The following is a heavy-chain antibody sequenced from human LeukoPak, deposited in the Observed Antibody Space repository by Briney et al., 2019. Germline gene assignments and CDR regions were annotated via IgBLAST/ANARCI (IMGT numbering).Heavy chain of an antibody. CDR1: GGTFSSYA. CDR3: ARGGAGYSSGWYRYYYYYYYMDV. V-gene: IGHV1-69*01. D-gene: IGHD6-19*01. Sequence: SVKVSCKASGGTFSSYAISWVRQAPGQGLEWMGGIIPIFGTANYAQKFQGRVTITADESTSTAYMELSSLRSEDTAVYYCARGGAGYSSGWYRYYYYYYYMDVWGKGTTVTVSS. CDR2: IIPIFGTA. J-gene: IGHJ6*03.